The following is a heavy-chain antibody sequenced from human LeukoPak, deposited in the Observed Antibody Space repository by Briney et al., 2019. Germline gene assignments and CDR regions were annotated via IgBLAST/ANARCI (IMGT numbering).Heavy chain of an antibody. CDR1: GYTFSDYY. D-gene: IGHD2-2*01. Sequence: ASVKVSCKPSGYTFSDYYIHWVRQAPGQGLEWMGWVNPNSGGTNFAQKFRGRVTLTRDTSISTAYMELSRLRYDDTAMYYCAREAICSSTTCYFDYWGQGTLVTASS. CDR2: VNPNSGGT. CDR3: AREAICSSTTCYFDY. J-gene: IGHJ4*02. V-gene: IGHV1-2*02.